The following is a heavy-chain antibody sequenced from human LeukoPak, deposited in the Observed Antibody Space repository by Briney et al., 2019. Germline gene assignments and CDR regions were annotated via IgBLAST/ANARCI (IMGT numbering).Heavy chain of an antibody. V-gene: IGHV3-23*01. CDR3: AREPREYCSRIACPNWFES. Sequence: GGSLRLSCAASGFTFSTYEMSWVRQAPGEGLDWVSALSASGGTTYYADSVKGRFTISRDNSENTLYLQMNSLRAEDTAVYYCAREPREYCSRIACPNWFESWGQGTLVTVSS. CDR2: LSASGGTT. D-gene: IGHD2-2*01. CDR1: GFTFSTYE. J-gene: IGHJ5*01.